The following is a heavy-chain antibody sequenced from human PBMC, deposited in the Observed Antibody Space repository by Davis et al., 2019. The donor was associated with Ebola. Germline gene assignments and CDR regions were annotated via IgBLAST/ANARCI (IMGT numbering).Heavy chain of an antibody. J-gene: IGHJ4*02. Sequence: PGGSLRLSCTVSDASISGHYWNWFRQPPGKGLEWIGFISGSGRTSYNPSLKSRVTISADTSKNQFSLNLSSVTAADTAVYYCARDIIGAPSSAWAPLDYWGQGTLVTVSS. V-gene: IGHV4-59*11. D-gene: IGHD6-19*01. CDR3: ARDIIGAPSSAWAPLDY. CDR1: DASISGHY. CDR2: ISGSGRT.